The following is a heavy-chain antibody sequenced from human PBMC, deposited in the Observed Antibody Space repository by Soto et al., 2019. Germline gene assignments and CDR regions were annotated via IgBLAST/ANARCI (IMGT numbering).Heavy chain of an antibody. Sequence: PGESLKISCKGSGYRFNNYWIGWVRQMPGEGLEWMGIIYPGDSDARYSPSFRGQVTISADTSISTAYLQWSSLKASDTATYYCASASALTGYYFAMDVWGQGTTVTVSS. CDR1: GYRFNNYW. D-gene: IGHD3-16*01. V-gene: IGHV5-51*01. J-gene: IGHJ6*02. CDR2: IYPGDSDA. CDR3: ASASALTGYYFAMDV.